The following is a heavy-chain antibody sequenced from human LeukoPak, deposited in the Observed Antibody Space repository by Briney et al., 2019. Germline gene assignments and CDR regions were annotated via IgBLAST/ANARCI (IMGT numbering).Heavy chain of an antibody. CDR3: ARGGRSPDTARRAFDI. J-gene: IGHJ3*02. Sequence: SETLSLTCAVYGGSFSGYYWSWIRQPPGKGLEWIGETNHSGSTNYNPSLKSRVTISVDTSKNQFSLKLSSVTAADTAVYYCARGGRSPDTARRAFDIWGQGTMVTVSS. CDR2: TNHSGST. D-gene: IGHD5-18*01. V-gene: IGHV4-34*01. CDR1: GGSFSGYY.